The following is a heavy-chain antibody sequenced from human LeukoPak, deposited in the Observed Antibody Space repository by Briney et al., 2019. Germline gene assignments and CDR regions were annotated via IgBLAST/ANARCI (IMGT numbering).Heavy chain of an antibody. J-gene: IGHJ6*04. V-gene: IGHV3-7*03. D-gene: IGHD3-10*01. CDR2: IKQDGSEK. CDR1: GFTFSSYW. CDR3: ARDDYYGSGSYYGYYYYGMDV. Sequence: GGSLRLSCAASGFTFSSYWMSWVRQAPGKGLEWVANIKQDGSEKYYVDSVKGRFTISRDNAKNSLYLQMNSLRAEDTAVYYNARDDYYGSGSYYGYYYYGMDVWGKGTTVTVSS.